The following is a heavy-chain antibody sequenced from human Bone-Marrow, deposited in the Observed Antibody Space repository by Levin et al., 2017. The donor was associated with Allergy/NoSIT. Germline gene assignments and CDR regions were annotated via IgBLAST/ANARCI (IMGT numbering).Heavy chain of an antibody. V-gene: IGHV4-59*01. CDR1: GGPMKNYF. D-gene: IGHD4-17*01. CDR3: ARVDYGGLRGAFDI. CDR2: IYYTGST. Sequence: ESLKISCNVSGGPMKNYFWSWIRQSPGKGLEWIGYIYYTGSTSYSPSLNSRVTISVDTSKGQFSLRLASATAADTAFYFCARVDYGGLRGAFDIWGRGTMVTVSS. J-gene: IGHJ3*02.